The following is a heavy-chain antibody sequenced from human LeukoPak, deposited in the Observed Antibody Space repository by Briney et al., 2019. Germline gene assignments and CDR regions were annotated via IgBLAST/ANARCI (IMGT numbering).Heavy chain of an antibody. Sequence: SETLSLTCTVSGGSISSCGYYWSWIRQHPGKGLEWIGYIYYSGSTYYNPSLKSRVTISVDTSKNQFSLKLSSVTAADTAVYYCARVGCSGGSCYSHAKRYFDYWGQGTLVTVSS. CDR3: ARVGCSGGSCYSHAKRYFDY. D-gene: IGHD2-15*01. CDR1: GGSISSCGYY. CDR2: IYYSGST. J-gene: IGHJ4*02. V-gene: IGHV4-31*03.